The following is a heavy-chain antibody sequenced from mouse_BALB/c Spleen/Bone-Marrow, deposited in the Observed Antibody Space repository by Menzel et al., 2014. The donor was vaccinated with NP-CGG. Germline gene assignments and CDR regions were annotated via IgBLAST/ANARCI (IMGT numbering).Heavy chain of an antibody. CDR2: INPSNGGT. Sequence: VKLMESGAELVKPGASVKLSCKASGYTFTSYYMYWVKQRPGQGLEWIGEINPSNGGTNFNEKFKSKATLTVDKSPSTAYMQLSSLTSEDSAVYYCTRYGNYYFDYWGQGTTLTVSS. V-gene: IGHV1S81*02. D-gene: IGHD2-1*01. J-gene: IGHJ2*01. CDR1: GYTFTSYY. CDR3: TRYGNYYFDY.